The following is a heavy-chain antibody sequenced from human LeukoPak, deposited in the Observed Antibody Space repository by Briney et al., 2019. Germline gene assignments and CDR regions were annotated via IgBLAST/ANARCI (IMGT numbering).Heavy chain of an antibody. CDR2: IKQDGSEK. D-gene: IGHD4-17*01. Sequence: GGSLSLSCAASGFTFSTYYMNWVRQAPGKGLEWVANIKQDGSEKYYVDSVKGRFTISRDNAKNSLYLDMNSLRAEDTAVYYCARGHTAVTRHFDFWGQGTLVTVSS. CDR3: ARGHTAVTRHFDF. J-gene: IGHJ4*02. V-gene: IGHV3-7*01. CDR1: GFTFSTYY.